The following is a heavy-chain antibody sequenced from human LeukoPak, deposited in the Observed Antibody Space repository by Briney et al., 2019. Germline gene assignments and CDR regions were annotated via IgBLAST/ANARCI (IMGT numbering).Heavy chain of an antibody. J-gene: IGHJ1*01. CDR3: ATSYCSGGSCYPQYFQH. Sequence: PGGSLRLSCAASGFTVSSNYMSWVRQAPGKGLEWVSLLYSGGNTYYADSAKGRFTISRDNSKNTLYLQMNSPRAEDTAVYYCATSYCSGGSCYPQYFQHWGQGTLVTVSS. CDR1: GFTVSSNY. CDR2: LYSGGNT. D-gene: IGHD2-15*01. V-gene: IGHV3-66*02.